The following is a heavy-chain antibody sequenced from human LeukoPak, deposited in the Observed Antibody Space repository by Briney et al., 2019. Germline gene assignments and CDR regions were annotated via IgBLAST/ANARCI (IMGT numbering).Heavy chain of an antibody. Sequence: SETLSLTCTVSGGSISSGDYYWSWIRQPPGKGLEWIGYIYYSGTTYYNPSLKSRVTISIDTSKNQFSLKLSSVTAADTAVYYCARLGYSGRYYWFDPWGQGTLVIVSS. V-gene: IGHV4-30-4*01. D-gene: IGHD1-26*01. J-gene: IGHJ5*02. CDR3: ARLGYSGRYYWFDP. CDR1: GGSISSGDYY. CDR2: IYYSGTT.